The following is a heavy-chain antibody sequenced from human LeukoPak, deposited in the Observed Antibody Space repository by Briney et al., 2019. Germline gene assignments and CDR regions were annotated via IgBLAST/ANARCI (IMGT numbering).Heavy chain of an antibody. Sequence: PGGSLRLSCVASGFTLSAHYMDWVRQAPGKGLEWISRTKNRANSHITQYAASVNGRFIASRDDSKNSLFLQMNSLRAEDTAVYYCARDTDTALDVWGQGTTVTVSS. CDR1: GFTLSAHY. V-gene: IGHV3-72*01. CDR3: ARDTDTALDV. CDR2: TKNRANSHIT. J-gene: IGHJ6*02.